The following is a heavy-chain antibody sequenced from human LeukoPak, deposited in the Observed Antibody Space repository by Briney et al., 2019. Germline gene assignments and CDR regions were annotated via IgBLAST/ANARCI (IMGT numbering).Heavy chain of an antibody. J-gene: IGHJ4*02. CDR2: ISSSSSYI. CDR3: ARIKGELHVVDY. D-gene: IGHD1-26*01. Sequence: PGGSLRLSCAASGFTFSSYSMNWVRQAPGKGLEWVSSISSSSSYIYYADSVKGRFTISRDNAKNSLYLQMNSLRAEDTALYYCARIKGELHVVDYWGQGTLVTVSS. V-gene: IGHV3-21*04. CDR1: GFTFSSYS.